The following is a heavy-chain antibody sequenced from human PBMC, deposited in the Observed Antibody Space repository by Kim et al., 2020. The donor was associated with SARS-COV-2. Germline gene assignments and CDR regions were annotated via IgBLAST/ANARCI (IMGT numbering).Heavy chain of an antibody. CDR3: ARPNSMVQDYYFDY. D-gene: IGHD3-10*01. CDR1: GGSISSSSYY. V-gene: IGHV4-39*01. CDR2: IYYSGST. Sequence: SETLSLTCTVSGGSISSSSYYWGWIRQPPGKGLEWIGSIYYSGSTYYNPSLKSRVTISVDTSKNQFSLKLSSVTAADTAVYYCARPNSMVQDYYFDYLG. J-gene: IGHJ4*01.